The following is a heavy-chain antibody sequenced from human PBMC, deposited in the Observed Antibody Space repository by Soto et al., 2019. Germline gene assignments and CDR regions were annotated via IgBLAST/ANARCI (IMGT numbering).Heavy chain of an antibody. J-gene: IGHJ4*02. CDR2: IYHSGST. V-gene: IGHV4-30-2*01. CDR3: ARINNSPWQPIDY. D-gene: IGHD1-20*01. CDR1: GGSISSGGYS. Sequence: SETLSLTCAVSGGSISSGGYSWSWIRQPPGKGLEWIGYIYHSGSTYYNPSLKSRVTISVDTSKNQFSLKLSSVTAADTAVYYCARINNSPWQPIDYWGQGTLVTVSS.